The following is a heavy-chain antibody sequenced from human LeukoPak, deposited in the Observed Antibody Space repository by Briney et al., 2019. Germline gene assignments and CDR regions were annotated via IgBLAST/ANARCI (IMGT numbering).Heavy chain of an antibody. J-gene: IGHJ4*02. Sequence: GGSLRLSCVASGFTFSLYSVNWVRQAPGKGLEWVSSISSSSTYKYYADSVKGRFTISRDNAKNSLYLQMDSLGAEDTAMYYCTKGSYEEYFSYDNSYFDYWGQGTLSPSPQ. CDR1: GFTFSLYS. CDR2: ISSSSTYK. D-gene: IGHD3-22*01. CDR3: TKGSYEEYFSYDNSYFDY. V-gene: IGHV3-21*06.